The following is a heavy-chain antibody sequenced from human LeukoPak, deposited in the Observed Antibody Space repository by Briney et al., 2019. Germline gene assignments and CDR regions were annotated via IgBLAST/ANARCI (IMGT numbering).Heavy chain of an antibody. J-gene: IGHJ6*02. CDR3: AKIGTATLAYYYYGMDF. V-gene: IGHV3-23*01. CDR2: ISGSGGST. CDR1: GFTFSSYA. Sequence: GGSLRLSCAASGFTFSSYAMSWVRQAPGKGLEWVSGISGSGGSTYYADSVKGRFTISRDNSKNTLYLQMNSLRAEDTAVYYCAKIGTATLAYYYYGMDFWGQGTTVTVSS.